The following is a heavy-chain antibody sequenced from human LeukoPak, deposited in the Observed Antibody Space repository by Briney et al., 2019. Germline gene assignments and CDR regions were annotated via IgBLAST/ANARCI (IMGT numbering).Heavy chain of an antibody. J-gene: IGHJ5*02. CDR2: INPNSGGT. Sequence: GASVKVSCEASGYTFTGYYMHWVRQAPGQGLEWMGWINPNSGGTNYAQKFQGRVTMTRDTSISTAYMELSRLRSDDTAVYYRAREELCSSTSCYRWFDPWGQGTLVTVSS. CDR3: AREELCSSTSCYRWFDP. D-gene: IGHD2-2*01. CDR1: GYTFTGYY. V-gene: IGHV1-2*02.